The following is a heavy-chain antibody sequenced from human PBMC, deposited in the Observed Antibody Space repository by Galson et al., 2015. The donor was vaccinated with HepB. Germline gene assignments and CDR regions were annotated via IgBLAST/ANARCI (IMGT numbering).Heavy chain of an antibody. CDR3: ARDPIRQGSAFGNFDY. V-gene: IGHV3-7*03. CDR2: INQDGTFG. Sequence: SLRLSCAASGFTFSTYWMSWVRQAPGKGLEWVGNINQDGTFGYYREPTKSRFTISRDNSKNSLFLQMNSLRVEDTAVYYCARDPIRQGSAFGNFDYWGQGTLVTVSS. J-gene: IGHJ4*02. CDR1: GFTFSTYW. D-gene: IGHD3-3*01.